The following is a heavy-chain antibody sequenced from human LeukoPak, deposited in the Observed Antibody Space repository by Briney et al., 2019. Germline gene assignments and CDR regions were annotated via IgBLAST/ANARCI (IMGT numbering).Heavy chain of an antibody. J-gene: IGHJ5*02. D-gene: IGHD1-26*01. CDR1: SGSIFSSNW. V-gene: IGHV4-4*02. CDR2: IFQSGST. Sequence: SETLSLTCTVSSGSIFSSNWWSWVRQPPGKGLEWIGQIFQSGSTSYSPSLKSRVTISMDKSKNQFSLKLTSVTAADTAVYYCARGGNYWPQWWFDPWGRGTLVSVSS. CDR3: ARGGNYWPQWWFDP.